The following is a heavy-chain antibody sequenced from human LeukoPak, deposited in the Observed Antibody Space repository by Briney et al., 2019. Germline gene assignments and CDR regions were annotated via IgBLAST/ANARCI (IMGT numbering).Heavy chain of an antibody. J-gene: IGHJ4*02. V-gene: IGHV4-34*01. CDR2: TNHSGST. Sequence: SETLSLTCAVYGGSFSGYYWSWIRQPPGKGLEWIGETNHSGSTNYNPSLKSRVTISVDTSKNQFSLKLSSVTAADTAVYYCARGKPRKDFDYWGQGTLVTVSS. CDR1: GGSFSGYY. CDR3: ARGKPRKDFDY.